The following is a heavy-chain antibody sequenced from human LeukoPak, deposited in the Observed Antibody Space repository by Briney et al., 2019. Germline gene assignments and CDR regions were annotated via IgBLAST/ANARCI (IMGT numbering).Heavy chain of an antibody. CDR2: IIPIFGTA. V-gene: IGHV1-69*13. Sequence: ASVKVSCEASGGTFSSYAISWVRQAPGQGLEWMGGIIPIFGTANYAQKFQGRVTITADESTSTAYMELSSLRSEDTAVYYCARARVDYYDSSGYYLRYYYYYGMDVWGQGTTVTVSS. J-gene: IGHJ6*02. D-gene: IGHD3-22*01. CDR1: GGTFSSYA. CDR3: ARARVDYYDSSGYYLRYYYYYGMDV.